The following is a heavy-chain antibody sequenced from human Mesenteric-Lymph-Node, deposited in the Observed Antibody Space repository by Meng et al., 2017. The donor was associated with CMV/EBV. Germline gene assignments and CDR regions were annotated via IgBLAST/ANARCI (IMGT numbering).Heavy chain of an antibody. CDR3: AKSGYDSYGLHYYGMDV. CDR1: GGTFSSYT. CDR2: IIPILGIA. J-gene: IGHJ6*02. Sequence: SVKVSCKASGGTFSSYTISWVRQAPGQGLEWMGRIIPILGIANYAQKFQGRVTMTSDTSTSTVYMELRSLESEDTAVYYCAKSGYDSYGLHYYGMDVWGQGTTVTVSS. V-gene: IGHV1-69*02. D-gene: IGHD5-12*01.